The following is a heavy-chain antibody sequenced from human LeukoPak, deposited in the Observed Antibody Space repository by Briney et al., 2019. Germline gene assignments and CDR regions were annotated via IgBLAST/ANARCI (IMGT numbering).Heavy chain of an antibody. CDR2: IIPILGTA. CDR3: ARGNVDTAMADAFDI. D-gene: IGHD5-18*01. J-gene: IGHJ3*02. Sequence: SVKVSCKASGGTFSSYAISWVRQAPGQGLEWMGGIIPILGTANYAQKFQRRVTITADESTSTAYMELSSLRSEDTAVYYCARGNVDTAMADAFDIWGQGTMVTVSS. V-gene: IGHV1-69*13. CDR1: GGTFSSYA.